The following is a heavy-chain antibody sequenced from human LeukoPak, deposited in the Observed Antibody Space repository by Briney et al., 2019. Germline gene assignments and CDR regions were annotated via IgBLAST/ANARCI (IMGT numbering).Heavy chain of an antibody. CDR1: GYTFTKYG. D-gene: IGHD6-19*01. CDR3: AREIAVAGTGDWFDP. CDR2: INPNSGGT. Sequence: ASVKVSCKASGYTFTKYGVYWVRQAPGQGLEWMGWINPNSGGTNYAQKFQGRVTMTRDTSISTAYMELSRLRSDDTAVYYCAREIAVAGTGDWFDPWGQGTLVTVSS. J-gene: IGHJ5*02. V-gene: IGHV1-2*02.